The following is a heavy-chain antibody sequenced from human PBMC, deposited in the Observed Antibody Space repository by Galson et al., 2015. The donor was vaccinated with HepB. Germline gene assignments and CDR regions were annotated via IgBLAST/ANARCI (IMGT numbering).Heavy chain of an antibody. CDR2: IGISGGNT. J-gene: IGHJ6*02. CDR3: NAGTYYSDMDV. CDR1: GFTFSNAV. V-gene: IGHV3-23*01. D-gene: IGHD1-26*01. Sequence: SLRLSCAASGFTFSNAVMSWVRQAPGKGLEWVSAIGISGGNTYYADSVKGRFTISRDDSKSTLYLQMNSLRAEDTAVYYCNAGTYYSDMDVWGQGTTVAVSS.